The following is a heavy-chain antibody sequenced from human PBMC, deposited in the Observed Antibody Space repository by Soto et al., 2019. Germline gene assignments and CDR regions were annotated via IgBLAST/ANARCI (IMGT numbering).Heavy chain of an antibody. CDR3: ARGFWGVRSGAGARGDY. V-gene: IGHV3-48*03. CDR2: ISSSGSTI. D-gene: IGHD3-16*01. J-gene: IGHJ4*02. CDR1: GFTFSSYE. Sequence: EVQLVESGGGLVQPGGSLRLSCAACGFTFSSYEMNWFRQAPGKGLEWVSYISSSGSTIYYADSVKGRFTISIDNAKNSLYLQMNSLRAEDTAVYYCARGFWGVRSGAGARGDYWGQGTLVTVSS.